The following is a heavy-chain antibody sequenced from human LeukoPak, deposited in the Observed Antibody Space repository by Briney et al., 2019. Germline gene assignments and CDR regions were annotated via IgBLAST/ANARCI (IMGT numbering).Heavy chain of an antibody. Sequence: PSETLSLTCTVSGGSISSYYWSWIRQPPGKGLEWIGYIYYSGSTNYNPSLKSRVTISVDTSKNQFSLKLSSVTAADTAVYYCARDYARGIRGYSYGPNWFDPWGQGTLVTVSS. CDR1: GGSISSYY. V-gene: IGHV4-59*01. J-gene: IGHJ5*02. D-gene: IGHD5-18*01. CDR2: IYYSGST. CDR3: ARDYARGIRGYSYGPNWFDP.